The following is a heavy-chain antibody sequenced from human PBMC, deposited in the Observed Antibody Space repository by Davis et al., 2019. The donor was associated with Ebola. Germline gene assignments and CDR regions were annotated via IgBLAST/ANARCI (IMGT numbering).Heavy chain of an antibody. CDR2: IRYDGSQK. D-gene: IGHD1-1*01. CDR3: VSKTPTGFNFDH. Sequence: GESLKISCAAYGFSFNNYDMHWVRKAPGRGPEWVAFIRYDGSQKTYVDSVKGRFTISRDNYKNTLFLQMNSLRGEDTAIYSCVSKTPTGFNFDHWGQGAPVTVSS. CDR1: GFSFNNYD. J-gene: IGHJ4*02. V-gene: IGHV3-30*02.